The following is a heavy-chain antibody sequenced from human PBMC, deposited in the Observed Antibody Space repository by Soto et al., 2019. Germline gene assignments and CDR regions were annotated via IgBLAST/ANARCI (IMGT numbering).Heavy chain of an antibody. CDR3: ATHRGGYERDFDY. CDR2: IYSDDSR. CDR1: GFTVSRNF. V-gene: IGHV3-53*02. Sequence: EVQLVETGGGLIQPGGSLTLSCAVSGFTVSRNFMSWVRQAPGKGLEWVSVIYSDDSRYYAGSVKGRFTISRDNSKNTLFLQMNSLRAEDTAVYYCATHRGGYERDFDYWGRGALVTVSS. J-gene: IGHJ4*02. D-gene: IGHD5-12*01.